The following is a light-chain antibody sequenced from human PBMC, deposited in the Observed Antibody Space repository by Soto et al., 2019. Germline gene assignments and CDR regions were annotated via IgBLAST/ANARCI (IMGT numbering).Light chain of an antibody. J-gene: IGLJ2*01. CDR3: RSYAGSGTFEI. Sequence: QSVLTQPASVSASPGQSVTISCTGTTSDIGVYNYVSWYQQHPGKAPKLMIYDVTNRPSGVSNRFSGSKSGNTASLTISGLQAEDEADYYCRSYAGSGTFEIFGGGTKVTVL. V-gene: IGLV2-14*01. CDR2: DVT. CDR1: TSDIGVYNY.